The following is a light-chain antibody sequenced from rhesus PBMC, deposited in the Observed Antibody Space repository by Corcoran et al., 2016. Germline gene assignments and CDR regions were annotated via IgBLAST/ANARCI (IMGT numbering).Light chain of an antibody. V-gene: IGKV1-22*01. Sequence: DIQMTQSPSSLSASVGDTVTITCRASQSISSWLAWYQQKPGKAPNLLIYKASTLQSGVPSRFSGSGSGTDFTLTISSLQSEDFATYYCQQYRSSPWTFGQGTKVEIK. CDR3: QQYRSSPWT. CDR2: KAS. J-gene: IGKJ1*01. CDR1: QSISSW.